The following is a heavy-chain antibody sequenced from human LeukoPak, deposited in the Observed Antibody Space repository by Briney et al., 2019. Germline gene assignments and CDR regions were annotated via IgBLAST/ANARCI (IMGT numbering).Heavy chain of an antibody. CDR3: ARAGLIQPFDY. D-gene: IGHD5-18*01. CDR2: IYYSGST. CDR1: GGSFSGYY. J-gene: IGHJ4*02. Sequence: SETLSLTCAVYGGSFSGYYWSWIRQPPGKGLEWIGSIYYSGSTYYNPSLKSRVTISVDTSKNQFSLKLSSVTAADTAVYYCARAGLIQPFDYWGQGTLVTVSS. V-gene: IGHV4-34*01.